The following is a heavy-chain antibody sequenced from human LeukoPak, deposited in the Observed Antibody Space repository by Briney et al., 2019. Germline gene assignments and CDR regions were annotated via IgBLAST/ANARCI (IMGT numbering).Heavy chain of an antibody. V-gene: IGHV3-30*02. CDR2: IRYDGTSK. J-gene: IGHJ4*02. Sequence: PGGSLRLSCAASGFTFSSYGMHWVRQAPGKGLEWVAFIRYDGTSKYYADSVKGRFTISRDNAKNSLYLQMNSLRAEDTAVYYCVREARESGGFDYWGQGTLVTVSS. CDR3: VREARESGGFDY. D-gene: IGHD5-24*01. CDR1: GFTFSSYG.